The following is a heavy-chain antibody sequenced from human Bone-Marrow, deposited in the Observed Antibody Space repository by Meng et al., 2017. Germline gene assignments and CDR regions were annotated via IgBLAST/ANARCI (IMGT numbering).Heavy chain of an antibody. CDR2: IYYSGST. Sequence: QVQLQESGPGLVKPSQTLSLTCTVSGGSISSGDYYWSWIRQPPGKGLEWIGYIYYSGSTYYNPSLKSRVTISVDTSKNQFSLKLSSVTAADTAVYYCARVLCSNNNCYSSDYWGQGTLVTVSS. J-gene: IGHJ4*02. D-gene: IGHD2-2*01. CDR1: GGSISSGDYY. CDR3: ARVLCSNNNCYSSDY. V-gene: IGHV4-30-4*01.